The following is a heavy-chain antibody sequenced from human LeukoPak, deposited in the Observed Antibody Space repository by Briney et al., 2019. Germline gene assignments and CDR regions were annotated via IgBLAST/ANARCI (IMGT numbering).Heavy chain of an antibody. D-gene: IGHD6-13*01. CDR2: MYYSGSA. Sequence: SETLSLTCAVSGGSITDYYWSWIRHSSGKGLEWIGYMYYSGSAYYSPSLKTRVTISVDTSNNHFSLRLSSVTAADTAVYYCAREVRQLVFGYWGQGTLVTVSS. CDR3: AREVRQLVFGY. J-gene: IGHJ4*02. CDR1: GGSITDYY. V-gene: IGHV4-59*12.